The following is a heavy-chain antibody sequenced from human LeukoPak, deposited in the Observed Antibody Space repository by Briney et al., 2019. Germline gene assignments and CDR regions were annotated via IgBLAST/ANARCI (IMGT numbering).Heavy chain of an antibody. CDR1: GFTFSTYA. CDR2: IIDSGDST. J-gene: IGHJ4*02. V-gene: IGHV3-23*01. D-gene: IGHD1-26*01. Sequence: PGGSLRLSCAASGFTFSTYAMAWVRQAPGKGLEWVSAIIDSGDSTYYGDSVKGRFAISRDNSRNTLYLQMSNLRAEDTAIYYCAKGSRRSYPYYFDYWGQGTLVTVSS. CDR3: AKGSRRSYPYYFDY.